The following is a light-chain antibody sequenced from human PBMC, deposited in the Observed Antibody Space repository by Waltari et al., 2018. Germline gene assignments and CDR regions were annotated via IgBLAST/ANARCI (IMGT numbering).Light chain of an antibody. CDR3: QSADSSGTYSWV. CDR1: ALPKQY. V-gene: IGLV3-25*03. Sequence: SYELTQPPSVSVSPGQTARITCYGDALPKQYAYWYQQKPGQAPVLVIYKASERPSGIPERFSGSSSGTTVTLTISGVQAEDEADYYCQSADSSGTYSWVFGGGTKLTVL. CDR2: KAS. J-gene: IGLJ3*02.